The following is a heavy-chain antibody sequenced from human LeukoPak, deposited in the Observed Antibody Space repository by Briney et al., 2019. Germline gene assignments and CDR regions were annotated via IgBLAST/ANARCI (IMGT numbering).Heavy chain of an antibody. CDR2: ISSSGSTI. D-gene: IGHD3-3*01. Sequence: GGSLRLSCAASGFTFSSYEMNLVRQAPGKGLEWVSYISSSGSTIYYADSVKGRFTISRDNAKNSLYLQMNSLRAEDTAVYYCARSPPIWSGYCFDYWGQGTLVTVSS. J-gene: IGHJ4*02. CDR1: GFTFSSYE. CDR3: ARSPPIWSGYCFDY. V-gene: IGHV3-48*03.